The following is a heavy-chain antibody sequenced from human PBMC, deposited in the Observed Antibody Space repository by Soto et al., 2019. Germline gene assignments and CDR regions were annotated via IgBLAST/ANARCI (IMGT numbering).Heavy chain of an antibody. V-gene: IGHV3-21*01. CDR3: ARGISSSYYYFDN. CDR1: GFTFSTYI. CDR2: ISSDSSKI. J-gene: IGHJ4*02. Sequence: GGSLRLSCAASGFTFSTYIMNWVRQAPGKGLEWVSCISSDSSKIYYADSVRGRLAISRDNAKNSLFLHMNSLRDEDTAVYYCARGISSSYYYFDNWGQGTLVTVSS. D-gene: IGHD2-15*01.